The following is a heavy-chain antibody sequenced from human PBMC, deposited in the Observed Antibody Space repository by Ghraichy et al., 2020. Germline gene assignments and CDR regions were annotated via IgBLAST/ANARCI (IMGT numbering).Heavy chain of an antibody. D-gene: IGHD5-18*01. Sequence: GGSLRLSCAASGFTFSSYGMSWVRQAPGKGLEWVSAISGSGGSTYYVDSVKGRFTISRDNSKNTLYLQMNNLRGEDTAVYYCAKSLSYTWTQPWFTFDYWGQGTLVTVSS. CDR1: GFTFSSYG. CDR2: ISGSGGST. J-gene: IGHJ4*02. CDR3: AKSLSYTWTQPWFTFDY. V-gene: IGHV3-23*01.